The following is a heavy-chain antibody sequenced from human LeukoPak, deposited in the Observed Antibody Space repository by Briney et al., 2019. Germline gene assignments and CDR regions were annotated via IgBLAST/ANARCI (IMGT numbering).Heavy chain of an antibody. D-gene: IGHD3-10*01. CDR3: ARSGYYNGYDY. CDR2: ISSDGSIT. CDR1: GFTLSGHW. V-gene: IGHV3-74*03. J-gene: IGHJ4*02. Sequence: GGSLTLSCVASGFTLSGHWMHWVRQVPGKGLMGVSRISSDGSITTYAASVKGRFTISRDIARNTLYLQMNSLTADDTALYYCARSGYYNGYDYWGQGTLVTVSS.